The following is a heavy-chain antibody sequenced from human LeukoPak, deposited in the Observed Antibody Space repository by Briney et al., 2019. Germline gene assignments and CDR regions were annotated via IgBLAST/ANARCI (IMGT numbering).Heavy chain of an antibody. Sequence: ASETLSLTCAVYGGSFSGYYWSWIRQPPGKGLEWIGEINHSGSTNYNPSLKSRVTISVDTSKNQFSLKLSSVTAADTAVYYCAAYTTVTTRPEYFQHWGQGTLVTVSS. CDR2: INHSGST. J-gene: IGHJ1*01. D-gene: IGHD4-11*01. V-gene: IGHV4-34*01. CDR3: AAYTTVTTRPEYFQH. CDR1: GGSFSGYY.